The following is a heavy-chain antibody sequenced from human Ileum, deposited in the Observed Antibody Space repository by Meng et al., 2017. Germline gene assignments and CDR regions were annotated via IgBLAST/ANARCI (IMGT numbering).Heavy chain of an antibody. CDR1: GFNFSDFY. V-gene: IGHV3-11*01. D-gene: IGHD3-10*01. J-gene: IGHJ4*02. CDR3: AKSPRGIDFDD. CDR2: ISAIGNT. Sequence: QVQLVESGGALVQLGGSLRLSCAASGFNFSDFYTVWVRQAPGKGLEFIAYISAIGNTYFADSFLGRVTVSRDSAQKVLYLQMTRMRAEDTAVYYCAKSPRGIDFDDWGQGILVTVSS.